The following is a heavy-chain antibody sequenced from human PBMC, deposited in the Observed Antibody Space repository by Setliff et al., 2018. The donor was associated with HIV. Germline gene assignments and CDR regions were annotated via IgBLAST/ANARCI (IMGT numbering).Heavy chain of an antibody. CDR2: ISSSGRA. CDR3: ARVYNFWSGLLDY. J-gene: IGHJ4*02. D-gene: IGHD3-3*01. V-gene: IGHV4-61*09. CDR1: GDSISSGNFY. Sequence: SETLSLTCTVSGDSISSGNFYWSWVRQPAGKGLEWIGHISSSGRANYNPSLKSRVSISLDTSKNQFSLELSSVTAADTAVYYCARVYNFWSGLLDYWGQGTLVTVSS.